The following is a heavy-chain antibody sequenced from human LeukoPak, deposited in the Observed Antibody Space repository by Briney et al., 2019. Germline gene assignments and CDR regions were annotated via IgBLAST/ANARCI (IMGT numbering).Heavy chain of an antibody. Sequence: GGSLRLSCAASGFTFSSYSMNSVRQAPGKGLEWVSSISSSSSYIYYADSVKGRFTISRDNAKNSLYLQMNSLRAEDTAVYYCARSRLSHNWFAPWGQGTLVTVPS. D-gene: IGHD3-16*02. CDR1: GFTFSSYS. CDR2: ISSSSSYI. J-gene: IGHJ5*02. V-gene: IGHV3-21*01. CDR3: ARSRLSHNWFAP.